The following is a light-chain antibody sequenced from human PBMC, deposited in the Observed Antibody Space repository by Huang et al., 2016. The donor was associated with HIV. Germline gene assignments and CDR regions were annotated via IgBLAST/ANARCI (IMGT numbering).Light chain of an antibody. V-gene: IGKV3D-15*01. CDR2: GAS. CDR3: QQYNNWPPWT. CDR1: AGVSNN. Sequence: IVMTQSPATLSVSPGERATLSVRASAGVSNNVAWYQQRPGQTPRLLIHGASTRHTGIPAKFSGRWSGTEFTLTITSLQPEDSAVYYCQQYNNWPPWTFGPGTQVEI. J-gene: IGKJ1*01.